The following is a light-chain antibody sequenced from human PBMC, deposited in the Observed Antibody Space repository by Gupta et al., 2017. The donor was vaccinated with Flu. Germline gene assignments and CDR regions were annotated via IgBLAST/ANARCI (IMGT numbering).Light chain of an antibody. CDR1: QSVGSSY. CDR2: GAS. V-gene: IGKV3-20*01. J-gene: IGKJ4*01. CDR3: QKYGTSPLT. Sequence: IVFTPSPGILSLSPGERATLSCRASQSVGSSYLAWYQQKPGQAPSLLIYGASSRATGIPDRFSGSGSGTDFTLTISRLEPEDFAVYYCQKYGTSPLTFGGGTKVEI.